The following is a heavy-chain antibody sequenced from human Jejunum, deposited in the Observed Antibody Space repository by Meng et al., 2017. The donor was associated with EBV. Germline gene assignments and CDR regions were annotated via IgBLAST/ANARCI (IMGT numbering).Heavy chain of an antibody. V-gene: IGHV7-4-1*02. CDR1: GYSFTRNA. CDR2: INTYTGRP. J-gene: IGHJ4*02. Sequence: QVHLVRSESELKNPGASLKVSCKASGYSFTRNAINWVRQAPGQGLEWMGWINTYTGRPAYAQGFTGRFVFSLDTSVSTAYLQISSLRSEDTAVYYCARDVTTATFDYWGQGALVTVS. CDR3: ARDVTTATFDY. D-gene: IGHD1/OR15-1a*01.